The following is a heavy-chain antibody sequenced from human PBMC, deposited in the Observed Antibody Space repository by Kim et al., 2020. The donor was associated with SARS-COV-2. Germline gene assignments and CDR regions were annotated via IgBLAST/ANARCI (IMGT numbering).Heavy chain of an antibody. CDR3: GKVAVAGTGFVRESY. D-gene: IGHD6-19*01. J-gene: IGHJ4*02. CDR1: GFSFSSYN. Sequence: GGSLRLSCAASGFSFSSYNMNWVRQAPGKGLEWVSYISSGSSIISYADSVKGRFTISRDNAKNSLYLQMNNLRDEDTAVYYCGKVAVAGTGFVRESYWGQGTLVTVSS. V-gene: IGHV3-48*02. CDR2: ISSGSSII.